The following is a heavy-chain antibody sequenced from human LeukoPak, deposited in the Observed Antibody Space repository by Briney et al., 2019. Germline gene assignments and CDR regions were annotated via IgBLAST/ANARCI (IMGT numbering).Heavy chain of an antibody. V-gene: IGHV3-9*01. CDR3: AKDSRRYCSGGSCYPGY. J-gene: IGHJ4*02. CDR2: ISWNSGSI. CDR1: GFTFDDYA. Sequence: GGSLRLSCAASGFTFDDYAMHWVRQAPGKGLEWVSGISWNSGSIGYADSVKGRFTISRDNAKNSLYLQMNSLRAEDTALYYCAKDSRRYCSGGSCYPGYWGQGTLVTVSS. D-gene: IGHD2-15*01.